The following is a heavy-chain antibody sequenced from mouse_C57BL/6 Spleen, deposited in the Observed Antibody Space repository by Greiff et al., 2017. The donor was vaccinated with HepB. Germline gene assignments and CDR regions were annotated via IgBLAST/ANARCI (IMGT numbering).Heavy chain of an antibody. Sequence: EVKGVESGGGLVQPGGSLKLSCAASGFTFSDYYMYWVRQTPEKRLEWVAYISNGGGSNYYPDTVKGRFTISRDNAKNNLSLQKSRLKSEDTAMYYCARQHGYYYAMDYWGQGTSVTVSS. J-gene: IGHJ4*01. V-gene: IGHV5-12*01. CDR1: GFTFSDYY. CDR2: ISNGGGSN. CDR3: ARQHGYYYAMDY. D-gene: IGHD2-2*01.